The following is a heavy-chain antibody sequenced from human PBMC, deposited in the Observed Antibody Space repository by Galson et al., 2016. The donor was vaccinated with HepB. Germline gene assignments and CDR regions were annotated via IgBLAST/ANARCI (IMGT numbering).Heavy chain of an antibody. CDR2: TNPSGGST. CDR1: GYTFISYY. J-gene: IGHJ4*02. D-gene: IGHD5-12*01. CDR3: ARGHGEDGYSGHDFDLDY. V-gene: IGHV1-46*03. Sequence: SVKVSCKASGYTFISYYMHWVRQAPGQGLEWMGITNPSGGSTTYAQKFQGRVTMTRDMSTSTVYMELSSLRSEDTAVYYCARGHGEDGYSGHDFDLDYWGQGTLVTVSS.